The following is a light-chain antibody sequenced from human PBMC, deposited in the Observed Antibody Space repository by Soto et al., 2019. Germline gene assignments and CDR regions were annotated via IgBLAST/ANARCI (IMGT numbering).Light chain of an antibody. J-gene: IGKJ1*01. Sequence: EIVLTQSPGTLSLSPGERATLSCRASQSVSNNYLAWYQQKPGQAPRLLIYGASNRATGIPDRFSGSGSGTEFTLTISSLQAEDVATYYCQQSNTYPWTFGQGTKVDIK. CDR2: GAS. V-gene: IGKV3-20*01. CDR1: QSVSNNY. CDR3: QQSNTYPWT.